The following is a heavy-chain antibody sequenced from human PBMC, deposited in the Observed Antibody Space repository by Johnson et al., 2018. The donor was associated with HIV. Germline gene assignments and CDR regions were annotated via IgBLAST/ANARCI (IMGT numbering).Heavy chain of an antibody. V-gene: IGHV3-15*01. CDR1: GFTFSNAW. CDR2: IKSKTDGGTT. Sequence: VQLVESGGGLVKPGGSLRLSCAASGFTFSNAWMSWVRQAPGKGLAWVGRIKSKTDGGTTDYAAPVKGRFTISRDDSKNSLYLQMNSLKTEDTAVYYCARVGQQSNAFDIWGQGTMVTVSS. D-gene: IGHD6-13*01. J-gene: IGHJ3*02. CDR3: ARVGQQSNAFDI.